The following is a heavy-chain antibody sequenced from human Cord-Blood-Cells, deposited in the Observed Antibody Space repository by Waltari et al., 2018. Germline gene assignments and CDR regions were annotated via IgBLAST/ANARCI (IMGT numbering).Heavy chain of an antibody. D-gene: IGHD1-26*01. CDR2: IVVGSGNT. CDR1: GFTFTSSA. Sequence: QMQLVQSGPEVKKPGTSVKVSCKASGFTFTSSAVQWVRQARGQRLEWIGWIVVGSGNTNYAQKFQERVTITRDMSTSTAYMELSSLRSEDTAVYYCAAGGLDLQVGATPYYYYGMDVWGQGTTVTVSS. CDR3: AAGGLDLQVGATPYYYYGMDV. V-gene: IGHV1-58*01. J-gene: IGHJ6*02.